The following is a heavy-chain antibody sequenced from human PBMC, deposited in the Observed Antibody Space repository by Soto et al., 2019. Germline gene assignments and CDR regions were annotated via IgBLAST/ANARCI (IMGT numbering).Heavy chain of an antibody. CDR2: IYYSGST. V-gene: IGHV4-59*02. Sequence: PSETLSLTCTVSCVSVSSYYWSWIRQPPGKGLEWIGYIYYSGSTNYNPSLRSRVTLSVDTSKNQFSLRLRSVTTADTAVYYCARESGSYDPLDYWGQGTLVTVSS. D-gene: IGHD1-26*01. J-gene: IGHJ4*02. CDR3: ARESGSYDPLDY. CDR1: CVSVSSYY.